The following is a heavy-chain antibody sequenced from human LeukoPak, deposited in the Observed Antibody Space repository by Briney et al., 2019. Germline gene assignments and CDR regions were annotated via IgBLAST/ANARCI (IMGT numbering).Heavy chain of an antibody. J-gene: IGHJ4*02. V-gene: IGHV6-1*01. CDR1: GYSFSSNSAA. CDR3: AREPGGAEYSGYDPFDF. Sequence: SQTLTLTCAISGYSFSSNSAAWNWIRQSPSRDLEWLGRTYYRSKRYNDYAVSVKSRITINPDTSKNQFSLQLNSETPEDTAVYYCAREPGGAEYSGYDPFDFWGQGTLVTVSS. CDR2: TYYRSKRYN. D-gene: IGHD5-12*01.